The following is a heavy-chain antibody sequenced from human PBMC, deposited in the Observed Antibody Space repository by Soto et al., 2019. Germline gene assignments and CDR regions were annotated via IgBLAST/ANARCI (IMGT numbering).Heavy chain of an antibody. CDR2: VRHDGSNI. Sequence: GGSLRLSCAATGFIFSGYGMHWVRQAPGKGLEWVAVVRHDGSNIHYADFVKGRFTISRDNSKNTLDLQMDSLRDEDTAVYYCAKGFCSSASCSADYWGQGTLVTVSS. CDR1: GFIFSGYG. CDR3: AKGFCSSASCSADY. V-gene: IGHV3-33*06. D-gene: IGHD2-2*01. J-gene: IGHJ4*02.